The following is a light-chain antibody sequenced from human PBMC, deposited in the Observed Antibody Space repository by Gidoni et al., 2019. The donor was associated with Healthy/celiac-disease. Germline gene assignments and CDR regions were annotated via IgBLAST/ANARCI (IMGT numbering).Light chain of an antibody. V-gene: IGKV1D-12*01. Sequence: DIQMTQSPSSVSASVGDRVTITCRASQGISSWLDWYQQKPGKATKLLIYAASSLQSGVPSRFSGSGSGTDFTLTISRLQPEDFATYYCQQANSFPTNFGGGTKVEIK. CDR1: QGISSW. J-gene: IGKJ4*01. CDR3: QQANSFPTN. CDR2: AAS.